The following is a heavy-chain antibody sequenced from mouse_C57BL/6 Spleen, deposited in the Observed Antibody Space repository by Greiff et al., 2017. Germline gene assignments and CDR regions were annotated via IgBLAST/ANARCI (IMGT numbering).Heavy chain of an antibody. CDR1: GFTFSSYG. CDR2: ISSGGSYT. V-gene: IGHV5-6*02. D-gene: IGHD2-4*01. CDR3: ARRDYDAGAMDY. J-gene: IGHJ4*01. Sequence: DVKLVESGGDLVKPGGSLKLSCAASGFTFSSYGMSWVRQTPDKRLEWVATISSGGSYTYYPDSVKGRSTISRDNAKNTLYLQMSSLKSEDTAMYYGARRDYDAGAMDYWGQGTSVTVSS.